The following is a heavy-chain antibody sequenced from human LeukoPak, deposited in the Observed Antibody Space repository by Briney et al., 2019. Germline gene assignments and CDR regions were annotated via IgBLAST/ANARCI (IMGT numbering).Heavy chain of an antibody. CDR3: TRVGY. V-gene: IGHV3-49*04. Sequence: GGSLRLSCSASGFTFSDYAMSWVRQAPGKGLEWLGVIKSKGYGGTIEYAASVKGRFSISRDDARSIAYLQMNSLKTEDTAVYYCTRVGYWGQGILVTVSS. CDR1: GFTFSDYA. CDR2: IKSKGYGGTI. J-gene: IGHJ4*02.